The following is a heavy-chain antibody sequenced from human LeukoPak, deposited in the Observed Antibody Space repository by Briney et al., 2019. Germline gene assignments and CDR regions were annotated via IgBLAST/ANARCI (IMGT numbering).Heavy chain of an antibody. CDR3: ARDRSGSGVVGTFDI. CDR2: ISASGGHT. CDR1: GVTFSNYA. D-gene: IGHD1-26*01. Sequence: GSLRLSCAASGVTFSNYAMTWVRQAPGKGLEWVSSISASGGHTYYTDSVRGRFTVSRDNSKKTLYLQMNSLRAEDTAAYYCARDRSGSGVVGTFDIWGQGSMVTVSS. V-gene: IGHV3-23*01. J-gene: IGHJ3*02.